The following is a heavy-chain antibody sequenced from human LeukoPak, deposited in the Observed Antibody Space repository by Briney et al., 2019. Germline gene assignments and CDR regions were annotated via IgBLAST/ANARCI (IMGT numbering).Heavy chain of an antibody. V-gene: IGHV4-59*08. CDR1: GGSISSYY. J-gene: IGHJ6*02. D-gene: IGHD3-3*01. Sequence: KASETLSLTCTVSGGSISSYYWSWIRQPPGKGLEWIGYIYYSGSTNYNPSLKSRVTISVDTSKNQFSLKLSSVTAADTAVYYCASTPYYDFWSGYYTSGYYYGMDVWGQGTTVTVSS. CDR2: IYYSGST. CDR3: ASTPYYDFWSGYYTSGYYYGMDV.